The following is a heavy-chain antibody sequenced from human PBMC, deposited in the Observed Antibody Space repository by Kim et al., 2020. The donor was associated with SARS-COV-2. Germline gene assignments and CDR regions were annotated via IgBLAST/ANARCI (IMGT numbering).Heavy chain of an antibody. CDR1: GGSISSGGYY. CDR3: ARGPTSGSSWYPSDAFDI. D-gene: IGHD6-13*01. V-gene: IGHV4-31*03. Sequence: SETLSLTCTVSGGSISSGGYYWSWIRQHPGKGLEWIGYIYYSGSTYYNPSLKSRVTISVDTSKNQFSLKLSSVTAADTAVYYCARGPTSGSSWYPSDAFDIWGQGTMVTVSS. J-gene: IGHJ3*02. CDR2: IYYSGST.